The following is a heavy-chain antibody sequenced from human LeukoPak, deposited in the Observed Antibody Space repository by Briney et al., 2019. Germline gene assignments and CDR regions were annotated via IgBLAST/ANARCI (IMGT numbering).Heavy chain of an antibody. J-gene: IGHJ5*02. D-gene: IGHD5-12*01. CDR2: ISNSGGFT. V-gene: IGHV3-23*01. CDR3: AKGLRAHGFDL. CDR1: GFTFSSYA. Sequence: GGSLRLSCAASGFTFSSYAMSWVRQAPGKGLGWVSAISNSGGFTYYADSAKGRFTISRDNSRNTLYLQMNSLRAEDTAVYYCAKGLRAHGFDLWGQGTLVAVSS.